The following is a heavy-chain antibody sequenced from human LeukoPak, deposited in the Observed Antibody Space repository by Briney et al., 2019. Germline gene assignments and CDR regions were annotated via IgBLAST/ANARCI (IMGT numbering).Heavy chain of an antibody. D-gene: IGHD4/OR15-4a*01. V-gene: IGHV3-9*03. CDR2: ISWNSGSI. CDR3: ARRAGAYSHPYDY. CDR1: GFTFDDYA. J-gene: IGHJ4*02. Sequence: GGSLRLSCAASGFTFDDYAMHWVRQAPGKGLEWVSGISWNSGSIGYADSVKGRFTISRDNAKNSLYLQMNSLRAEDMALYYCARRAGAYSHPYDYWGQGTLVTVSS.